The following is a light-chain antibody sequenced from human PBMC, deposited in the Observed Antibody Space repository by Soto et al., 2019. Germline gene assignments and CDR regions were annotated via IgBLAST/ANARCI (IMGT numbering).Light chain of an antibody. Sequence: DIQMTQSPSTLSASVGDRGTITCRASQSINSWLAWYQQKPGKAPKLLIYKASSLESGVPSRFSGSGSGTEFILTISSLQPDDFATYYCQQYYTYPYTFGQGTKLEIK. J-gene: IGKJ2*01. CDR1: QSINSW. CDR2: KAS. CDR3: QQYYTYPYT. V-gene: IGKV1-5*03.